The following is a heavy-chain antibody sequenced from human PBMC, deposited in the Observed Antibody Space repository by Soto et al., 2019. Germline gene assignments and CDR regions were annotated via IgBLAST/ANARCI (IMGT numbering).Heavy chain of an antibody. J-gene: IGHJ5*02. CDR3: ARLGNYYQSLDP. D-gene: IGHD4-4*01. Sequence: QVQLQESGPGLVRPSETLSLTCTLSGGSFSPNYWSWLRQPPGKGLECLGYIYYGGTTSYNPSLTSRVTISLETAKRQFSLRLSSVTAADSAVYYCARLGNYYQSLDPWGPGTLVTVSS. CDR2: IYYGGTT. CDR1: GGSFSPNY. V-gene: IGHV4-59*08.